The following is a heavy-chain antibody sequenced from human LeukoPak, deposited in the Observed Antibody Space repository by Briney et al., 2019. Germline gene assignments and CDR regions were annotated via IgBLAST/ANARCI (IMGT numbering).Heavy chain of an antibody. CDR3: ARARVGTWIQLWSASLY. CDR2: ISSSSSYI. V-gene: IGHV3-21*04. Sequence: GGSLRLSCAASGFTFSSYSMNWVRQAPGKGLEWVSSISSSSSYIYYADSVKGRFTISRDNAKNSLYLQMNSLRAEDTAVYYCARARVGTWIQLWSASLYWGQGTLVTVSS. D-gene: IGHD5-18*01. CDR1: GFTFSSYS. J-gene: IGHJ4*02.